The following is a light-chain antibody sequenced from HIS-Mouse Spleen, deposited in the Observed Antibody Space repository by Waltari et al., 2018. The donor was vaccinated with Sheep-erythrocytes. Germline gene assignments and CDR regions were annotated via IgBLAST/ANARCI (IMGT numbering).Light chain of an antibody. Sequence: QPVLTQPPSASGTPGQRFTISCPGSSSNIGRNTVHWYQQLPGTAPNLLIYSNNQRPSGVPDRFSGSKSGTSASLAISGLQSEDEADYYCAAWDDSLNGWVFGGGTKLTVL. CDR2: SNN. CDR1: SSNIGRNT. CDR3: AAWDDSLNGWV. V-gene: IGLV1-44*01. J-gene: IGLJ3*02.